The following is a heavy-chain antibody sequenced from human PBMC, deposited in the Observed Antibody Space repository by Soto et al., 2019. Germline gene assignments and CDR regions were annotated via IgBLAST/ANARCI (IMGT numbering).Heavy chain of an antibody. CDR3: VRDGVAVIWGAAFDI. Sequence: QVQLVQCGTEVKRRGASVTVSCETSGYTFTNHGINWLRQAQGQGLEWMRWINPYNANTYYAQKLQGRVTMTTDTSMSAAYMDLRSLSSADTAIYYCVRDGVAVIWGAAFDISGHATVVPVSS. J-gene: IGHJ3*02. V-gene: IGHV1-18*04. CDR1: GYTFTNHG. CDR2: INPYNANT. D-gene: IGHD3-16*01.